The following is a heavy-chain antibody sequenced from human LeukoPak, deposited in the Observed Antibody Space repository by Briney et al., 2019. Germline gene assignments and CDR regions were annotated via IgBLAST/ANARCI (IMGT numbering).Heavy chain of an antibody. J-gene: IGHJ4*02. D-gene: IGHD6-19*01. CDR3: ARGLAVQQWLVGFDY. CDR1: GFTVSSNY. CDR2: IYSGGST. V-gene: IGHV3-66*01. Sequence: PGGSLRLSCAASGFTVSSNYMSWVRQAPGKGLEWVSLIYSGGSTYYADSVKGRFTISRDNSKNTLYLQMNSLRAEDTAVYYCARGLAVQQWLVGFDYWGQGTLVTVSS.